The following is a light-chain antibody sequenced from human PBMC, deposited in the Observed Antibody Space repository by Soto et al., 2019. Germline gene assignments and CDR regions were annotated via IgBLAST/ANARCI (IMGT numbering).Light chain of an antibody. CDR2: SAS. CDR3: QQRSNRIT. V-gene: IGKV3-11*01. J-gene: IGKJ5*01. CDR1: QSISSN. Sequence: ATLSVSPGERATLSCRASQSISSNLVWYQQKPGQAPRLLIYSASTRATGIPARFSGSGSGTDFTLTISSLEPEDFAVYYCQQRSNRITFGQGTRLEIK.